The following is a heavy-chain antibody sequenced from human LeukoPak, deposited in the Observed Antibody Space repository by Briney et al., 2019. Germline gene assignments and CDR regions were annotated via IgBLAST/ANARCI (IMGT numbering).Heavy chain of an antibody. CDR2: IRYDGSNK. D-gene: IGHD3-10*01. CDR1: GFTFSSYG. V-gene: IGHV3-30*02. J-gene: IGHJ4*02. CDR3: AKSTMVRGEWATFDY. Sequence: GGSLRLSCAASGFTFSSYGMHWVRQAPGKGLEWVAFIRYDGSNKYYADSVKGRFTISRDNSKNTLYLQMNSLRAEDTAVYYCAKSTMVRGEWATFDYWGQGTLVTVSS.